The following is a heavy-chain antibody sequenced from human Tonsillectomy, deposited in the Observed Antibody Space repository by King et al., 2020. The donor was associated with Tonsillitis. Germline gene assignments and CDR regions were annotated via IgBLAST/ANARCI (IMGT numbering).Heavy chain of an antibody. CDR2: INIDGSST. Sequence: VQLVESGGGLVQPGGSLRLSCAASGFTFSSYWMHWVRHAPGKGLVWVSRINIDGSSTNYADSVKGRFTISRDNAKNTLYLQMNSLRAEDTAVYYCARVWSSSYYGMDVWGQGTTVTVSS. J-gene: IGHJ6*02. CDR3: ARVWSSSYYGMDV. CDR1: GFTFSSYW. V-gene: IGHV3-74*01. D-gene: IGHD6-13*01.